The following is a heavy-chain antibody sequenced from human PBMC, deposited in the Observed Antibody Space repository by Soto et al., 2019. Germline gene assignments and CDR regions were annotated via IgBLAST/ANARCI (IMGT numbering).Heavy chain of an antibody. CDR3: ARDRRSSSWYGFDAFDI. V-gene: IGHV3-7*01. J-gene: IGHJ3*02. Sequence: QTGGSLRLSCAASGFTFSSYWMSWVRQAPGKGLEWVANIKQDGSEKYYVDSVKGRFTISRDNAKNSLYLQMNSLRAEDTAVYYCARDRRSSSWYGFDAFDIWGQGTMVTVSS. CDR2: IKQDGSEK. D-gene: IGHD6-13*01. CDR1: GFTFSSYW.